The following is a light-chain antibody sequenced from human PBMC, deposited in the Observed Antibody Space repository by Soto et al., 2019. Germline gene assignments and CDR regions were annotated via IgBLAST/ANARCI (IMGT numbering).Light chain of an antibody. J-gene: IGLJ2*01. CDR3: CSYAGSSTYVV. V-gene: IGLV2-23*01. CDR1: SSDVGSYNL. CDR2: EGS. Sequence: QSALTQPASVSGSPGQSITISCTGTSSDVGSYNLVSWYQQHPGKAPKLMIYEGSERPSGVSNRFSGSKSGNTASVTISGLQAEDEADYYCCSYAGSSTYVVFGGGTQLTVL.